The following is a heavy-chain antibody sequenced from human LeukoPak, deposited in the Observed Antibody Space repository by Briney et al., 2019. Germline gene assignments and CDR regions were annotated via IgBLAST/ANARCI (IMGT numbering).Heavy chain of an antibody. J-gene: IGHJ4*02. CDR2: INPNSGGT. V-gene: IGHV1-2*02. D-gene: IGHD6-13*01. CDR3: ARSRGRAAAGNFDY. Sequence: ASVKVSCKASGYTFTGYYMHWVRQAPGQGLEWMGWINPNSGGTNYAQKFQGRVTMTRDTSISTAYMVLSRLRSDDTAVYYCARSRGRAAAGNFDYWGQGTLVTVSS. CDR1: GYTFTGYY.